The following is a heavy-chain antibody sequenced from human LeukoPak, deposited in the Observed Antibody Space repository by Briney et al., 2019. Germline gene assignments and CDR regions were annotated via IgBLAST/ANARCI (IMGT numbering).Heavy chain of an antibody. CDR1: GFTFSSYS. D-gene: IGHD6-19*01. CDR3: ARDSSAVAGRWAYDWFDP. CDR2: ISSSSSYI. Sequence: GGSLRLSCAASGFTFSSYSMNWVRQAPGKGLEWVSSISSSSSYIYYADSVKGRFTISRDNAKNSLYLQMNSLRAEGTAVYYCARDSSAVAGRWAYDWFDPWGQGTLVTVSS. J-gene: IGHJ5*02. V-gene: IGHV3-21*01.